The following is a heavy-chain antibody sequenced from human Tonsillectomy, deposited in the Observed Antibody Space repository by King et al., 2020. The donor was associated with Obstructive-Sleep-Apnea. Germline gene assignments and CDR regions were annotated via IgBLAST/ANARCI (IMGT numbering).Heavy chain of an antibody. CDR2: IRSKAYGGTT. CDR3: TRENWNRSFDP. J-gene: IGHJ5*02. Sequence: VQLVESGGGLVQPGRSLRLSCTASGFTFDDYAVSWFRQAPGKGLAGVGFIRSKAYGGTTEYATSVKGRFAISREDSKSIAYLQMNSLETEDTAGYYCTRENWNRSFDPWGQGTLVTVSS. V-gene: IGHV3-49*03. D-gene: IGHD1-1*01. CDR1: GFTFDDYA.